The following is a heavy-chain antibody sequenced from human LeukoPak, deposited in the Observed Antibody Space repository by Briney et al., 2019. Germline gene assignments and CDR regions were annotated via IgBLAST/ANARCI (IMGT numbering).Heavy chain of an antibody. CDR2: ISWNTGTI. D-gene: IGHD3-9*01. J-gene: IGHJ4*02. CDR3: AKDTTSAILTATDY. Sequence: GRSLRLSCAAYGFTFDDYAMHWVRQAPGKGLEWVSGISWNTGTIGYADSVKGRFTISRDNAKNSLYLQMNSLRVEDTALYYCAKDTTSAILTATDYTGQGILVTVSS. CDR1: GFTFDDYA. V-gene: IGHV3-9*01.